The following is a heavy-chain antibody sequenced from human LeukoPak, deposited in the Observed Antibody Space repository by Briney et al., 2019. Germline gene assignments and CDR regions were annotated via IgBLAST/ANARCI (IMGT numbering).Heavy chain of an antibody. V-gene: IGHV1-18*04. D-gene: IGHD6-13*01. Sequence: GASVKVSFKASGYTFTSYGISWVRQAPGQGLEWMGWISAYNGNTNYAQKLQGRVTMTTDTSTSTAYMELRSLRSDDTAVYYCARDGIIAAAGIKDYWGQGTLVTVSS. CDR1: GYTFTSYG. J-gene: IGHJ4*02. CDR3: ARDGIIAAAGIKDY. CDR2: ISAYNGNT.